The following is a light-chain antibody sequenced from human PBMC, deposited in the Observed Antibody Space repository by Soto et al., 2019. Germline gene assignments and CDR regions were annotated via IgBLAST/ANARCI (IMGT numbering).Light chain of an antibody. V-gene: IGKV1-5*01. CDR2: DAS. CDR1: QSISSW. J-gene: IGKJ5*01. Sequence: DLQMTQSPSTLSASVGDRVTITCRASQSISSWLAWYQQRPGKAPKLLIYDASSLESGVPSRFSGSGSGTEFTLTISSLQPEDFATYYCQQSYSTPRSFGQGTRLE. CDR3: QQSYSTPRS.